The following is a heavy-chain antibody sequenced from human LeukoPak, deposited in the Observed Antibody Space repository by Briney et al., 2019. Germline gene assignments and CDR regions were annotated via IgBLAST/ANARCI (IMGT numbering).Heavy chain of an antibody. D-gene: IGHD6-19*01. CDR1: GFTFSRYW. Sequence: GGSLRLSCAASGFTFSRYWMSWVRQAPGKGLEWVSAISGSGGSTYYADSVKGRFTISRDNSKNTLYLQMNSLRAEDTAVYYCAKDPQWLVLYSSYYFDYWGQGTLVTVSS. CDR3: AKDPQWLVLYSSYYFDY. CDR2: ISGSGGST. V-gene: IGHV3-23*01. J-gene: IGHJ4*02.